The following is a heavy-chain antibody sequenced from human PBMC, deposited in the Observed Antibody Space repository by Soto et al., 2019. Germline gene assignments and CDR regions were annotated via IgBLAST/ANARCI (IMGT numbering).Heavy chain of an antibody. V-gene: IGHV3-7*01. CDR1: GFTFSNFW. CDR3: ARGVYEYNC. Sequence: GGSLRLSCAAAGFTFSNFWMTWVRQAPGKGLEWVANMNQDGSEIYYVDSVKGRFTISRDNAKNSLYLQMNSLRADDTAVYYCARGVYEYNCWGQGTLVTVSS. J-gene: IGHJ4*02. D-gene: IGHD2-8*01. CDR2: MNQDGSEI.